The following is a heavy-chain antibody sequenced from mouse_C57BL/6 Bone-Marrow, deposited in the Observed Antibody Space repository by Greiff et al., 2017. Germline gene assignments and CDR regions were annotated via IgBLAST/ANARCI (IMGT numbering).Heavy chain of an antibody. V-gene: IGHV1-26*01. J-gene: IGHJ4*01. CDR3: ARDCSYAIDY. Sequence: EVQLQQSGPELVKPGASVKISCKASGYTFTDYYMNWVKQSHGKSLEWIGDINPNNGGTSYNQKFKGKATLTVDKSSSTAYMELRSLTSEDSAVYYCARDCSYAIDYWGQGTSVTVSS. CDR2: INPNNGGT. CDR1: GYTFTDYY.